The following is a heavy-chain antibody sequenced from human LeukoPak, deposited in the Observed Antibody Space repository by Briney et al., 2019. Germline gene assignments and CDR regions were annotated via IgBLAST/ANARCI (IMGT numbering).Heavy chain of an antibody. CDR3: AKDSYDSSGYYHRGWAFDI. V-gene: IGHV3-23*01. Sequence: GGSLRLSCAASGFTFSSDAMSWVRQAPGKGLEWVSAISGSGGSTYYADSVKGRFTISRDNSKNTLYLQMNSLRAEDTAVYYCAKDSYDSSGYYHRGWAFDIWGQGTMVTVSS. CDR1: GFTFSSDA. J-gene: IGHJ3*02. D-gene: IGHD3-22*01. CDR2: ISGSGGST.